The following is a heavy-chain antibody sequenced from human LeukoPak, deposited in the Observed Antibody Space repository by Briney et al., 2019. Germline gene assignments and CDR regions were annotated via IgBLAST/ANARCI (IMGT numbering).Heavy chain of an antibody. V-gene: IGHV1-24*01. J-gene: IGHJ5*02. Sequence: ASVKVSCKVSGYTLTELSMHWVRQAPGKGLEWMGGFDPEDGETIYAQKFQGRVTMTEDTSTDTAYMELSSLRSEDTAVYYYATNPGYCSRLDQCNWFDPWGQGTLVTVSS. CDR1: GYTLTELS. D-gene: IGHD2-2*01. CDR3: ATNPGYCSRLDQCNWFDP. CDR2: FDPEDGET.